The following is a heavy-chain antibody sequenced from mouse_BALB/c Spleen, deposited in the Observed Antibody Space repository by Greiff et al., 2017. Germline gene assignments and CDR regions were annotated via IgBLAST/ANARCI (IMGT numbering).Heavy chain of an antibody. D-gene: IGHD2-4*01. CDR1: GFTFSSYT. Sequence: EVQRVESGGGLVQPGGSLKLSCAASGFTFSSYTMSWVRQTPEKRLEWVAYISNGGGSTYYPDTVKGRFTISRDNAKNTLYLQMSSLKSEDTAMYYCGRHYDYDYWGQGTLVTVSA. V-gene: IGHV5-12-2*01. J-gene: IGHJ3*01. CDR2: ISNGGGST. CDR3: GRHYDYDY.